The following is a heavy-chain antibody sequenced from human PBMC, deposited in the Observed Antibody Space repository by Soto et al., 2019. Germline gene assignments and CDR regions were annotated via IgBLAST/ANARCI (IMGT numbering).Heavy chain of an antibody. V-gene: IGHV3-23*01. J-gene: IGHJ4*02. D-gene: IGHD1-1*01. CDR3: AKDWKGTTCSPGGCLES. Sequence: EVQLLESGGGSIQPGGSLRLSCRASGFTFSNFAMTWVRQAPGKGLEWVSTISDNGYTTYYTSSVKGRFTISRDESKNTLSLQMISLRAEHTAVYYCAKDWKGTTCSPGGCLESWGQGTVVSVSS. CDR2: ISDNGYTT. CDR1: GFTFSNFA.